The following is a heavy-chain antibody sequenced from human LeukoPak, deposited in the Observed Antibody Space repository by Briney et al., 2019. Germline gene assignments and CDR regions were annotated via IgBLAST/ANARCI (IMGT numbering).Heavy chain of an antibody. CDR3: AKVGIFGVVQPY. Sequence: QPGGSLRLSCAASGFTFSSYAMHWVRQAPAKGLEWVAVISYDGSNKYYADSVKGRFTISRDNSKNTLYLQMNSLRAEDTAVYYCAKVGIFGVVQPYWGQGTLVTVSS. CDR1: GFTFSSYA. J-gene: IGHJ4*02. V-gene: IGHV3-30-3*01. D-gene: IGHD3-3*01. CDR2: ISYDGSNK.